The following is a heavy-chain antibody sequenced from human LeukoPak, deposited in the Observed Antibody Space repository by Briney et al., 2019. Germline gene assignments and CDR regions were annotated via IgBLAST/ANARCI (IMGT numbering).Heavy chain of an antibody. Sequence: GGSLRLSCAASGFTFSSYAMSWVRQAPGKGLEWVTAISGSGGSTYYADSVKGRFTISRDNSKNTLYLQMNSLRAEDTAVYYCAKDVYYYDSSGYYPDAFDIWGQGTMVTVSS. D-gene: IGHD3-22*01. J-gene: IGHJ3*02. V-gene: IGHV3-23*01. CDR1: GFTFSSYA. CDR3: AKDVYYYDSSGYYPDAFDI. CDR2: ISGSGGST.